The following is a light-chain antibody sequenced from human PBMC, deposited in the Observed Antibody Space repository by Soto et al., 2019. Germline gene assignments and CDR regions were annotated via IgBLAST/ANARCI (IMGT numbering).Light chain of an antibody. Sequence: EIVLTQSPATLSVSPGETATLSCRASQSISTNLAWHQQRSGQAPRLLVYAASTRATGVPARFSGGGSVTDFTLTISNLQPEDFAVYYCRQYNNWPPGSTFGGGTKVEI. CDR1: QSISTN. J-gene: IGKJ4*01. V-gene: IGKV3-15*01. CDR2: AAS. CDR3: RQYNNWPPGST.